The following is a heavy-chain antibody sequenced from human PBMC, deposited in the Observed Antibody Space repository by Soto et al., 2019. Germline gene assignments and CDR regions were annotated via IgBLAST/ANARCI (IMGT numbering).Heavy chain of an antibody. CDR3: AREPDDSSGYYYYFDY. D-gene: IGHD3-22*01. V-gene: IGHV3-33*01. J-gene: IGHJ4*02. Sequence: QVQLVESGGGVVQPGRSLRLSCAASGFTFSSYGMHWVRRAPGKGLEWVAVIWYDGSNKYYADSVKGRFTISRDNSKNTLYLQMNSLRAEDTAVYYCAREPDDSSGYYYYFDYWGQGTLVTVSS. CDR2: IWYDGSNK. CDR1: GFTFSSYG.